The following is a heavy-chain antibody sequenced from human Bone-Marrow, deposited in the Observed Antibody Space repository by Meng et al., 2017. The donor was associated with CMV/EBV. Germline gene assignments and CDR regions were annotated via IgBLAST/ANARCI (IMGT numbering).Heavy chain of an antibody. CDR2: ISSGSNYI. D-gene: IGHD2-2*02. Sequence: GESLKISCVASGFTFSSFNINWFRQAPGKGLEWVASISSGSNYIFYAESVKGRFPISRDNAKNSAFLQMNSLSTEDKAVYYWARVATSGLYYFDYWGQGTLVTVSS. CDR3: ARVATSGLYYFDY. J-gene: IGHJ4*02. V-gene: IGHV3-21*01. CDR1: GFTFSSFN.